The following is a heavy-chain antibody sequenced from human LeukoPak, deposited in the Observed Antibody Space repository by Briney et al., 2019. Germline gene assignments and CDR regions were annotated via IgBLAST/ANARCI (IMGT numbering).Heavy chain of an antibody. D-gene: IGHD1-26*01. CDR1: GFTFSSCA. CDR2: ISYDGSSK. J-gene: IGHJ4*02. V-gene: IGHV3-30*04. CDR3: ARDPSGRYYSNLDY. Sequence: GRSLRLSCAASGFTFSSCALHWVRQAPGKGLEWVAVISYDGSSKYYADSVKGRFTISRDNSKNTVYLQMNSLTAEDTAVYYCARDPSGRYYSNLDYWGQGTLVTVSS.